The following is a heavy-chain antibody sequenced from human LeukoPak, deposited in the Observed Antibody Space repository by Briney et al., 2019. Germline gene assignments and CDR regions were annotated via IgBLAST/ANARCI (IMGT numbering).Heavy chain of an antibody. V-gene: IGHV1-69*05. CDR2: IIPIFGTA. CDR3: ARSVGATANDAFDI. D-gene: IGHD1-26*01. Sequence: SVKVSCKASGGTFSSYAISWLRQAPGQGLEWMGGIIPIFGTANYAQKFQGRVTITTDESTSTAYMELSSLRSEDTAVYYCARSVGATANDAFDIWGQGTMVTVSS. CDR1: GGTFSSYA. J-gene: IGHJ3*02.